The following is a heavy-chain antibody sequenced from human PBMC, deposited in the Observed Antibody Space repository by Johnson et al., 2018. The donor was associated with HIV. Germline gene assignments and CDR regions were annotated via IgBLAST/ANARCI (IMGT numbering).Heavy chain of an antibody. D-gene: IGHD4-23*01. Sequence: VQLVESGGVVVKPGGSLRLSCAASGFTFDDNTMHWVRQAPGKGLEWVSLISWDGGSTYSADSVTGRFTISRDNSKNSLYLQMNSLRTEDTALYYCVKGRRWLPYGGAFDIWGQGTMVTVSS. CDR3: VKGRRWLPYGGAFDI. J-gene: IGHJ3*02. V-gene: IGHV3-43*01. CDR2: ISWDGGST. CDR1: GFTFDDNT.